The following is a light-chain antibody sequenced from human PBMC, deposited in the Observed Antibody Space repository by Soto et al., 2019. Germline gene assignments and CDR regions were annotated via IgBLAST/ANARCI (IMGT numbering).Light chain of an antibody. CDR2: DVS. V-gene: IGKV1-5*01. Sequence: DIHITQSPSTLSASVGDRVTITCRASQSISSWLAWYQQKPGKAPKLLIYDVSSLESGVPSRFSGSGSGTEFSLTISSLQPDDSATYYCQQYNTFWTFGQGTKVDFK. CDR1: QSISSW. CDR3: QQYNTFWT. J-gene: IGKJ1*01.